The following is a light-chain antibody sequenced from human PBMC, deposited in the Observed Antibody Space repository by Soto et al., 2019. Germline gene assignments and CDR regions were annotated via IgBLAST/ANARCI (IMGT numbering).Light chain of an antibody. CDR1: QSVSSN. J-gene: IGKJ2*01. CDR2: GAS. CDR3: QQYNNWPPRYT. Sequence: EIVMTQSPATLSVSPGERATLSCRASQSVSSNLAWYQQKPGQAPRLLIYGASTRATGIPARLSGSGSGTEFTHTISSLQSEDFAVYYCQQYNNWPPRYTFGQGTKREIK. V-gene: IGKV3-15*01.